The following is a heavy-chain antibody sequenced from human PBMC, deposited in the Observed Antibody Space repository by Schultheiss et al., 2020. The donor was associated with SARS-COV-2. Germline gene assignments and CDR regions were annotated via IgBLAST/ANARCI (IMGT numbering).Heavy chain of an antibody. J-gene: IGHJ6*03. Sequence: SVKVSCKASGGTFSSYAISWVRQAPGQGLEWMGWISAYNGNTNYAQKFQGRVTITADKSTSTAYMELSSLRSEDTAVYYCATKSRHDYGDFISQDYYMDVWGKGTTVTVSS. CDR3: ATKSRHDYGDFISQDYYMDV. V-gene: IGHV1-69*10. D-gene: IGHD4-17*01. CDR1: GGTFSSYA. CDR2: ISAYNGNT.